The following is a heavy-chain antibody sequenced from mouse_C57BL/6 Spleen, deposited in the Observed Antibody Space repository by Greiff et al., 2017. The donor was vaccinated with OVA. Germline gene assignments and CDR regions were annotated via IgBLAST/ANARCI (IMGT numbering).Heavy chain of an antibody. Sequence: EVQLVESEGGLVQPGSSMKLSCTASGFTFSDYYMAWVRQVPEKGLEWVANINYDGSSTYYLDSLKSRFIISRDNAKNILYLQMSSLKSEDTATYYCAREPYFDYWGQGTTLTVSS. CDR2: INYDGSST. CDR3: AREPYFDY. CDR1: GFTFSDYY. V-gene: IGHV5-16*01. J-gene: IGHJ2*01.